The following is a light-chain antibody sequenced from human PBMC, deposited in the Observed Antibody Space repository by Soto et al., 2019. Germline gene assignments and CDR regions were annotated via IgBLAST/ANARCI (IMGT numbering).Light chain of an antibody. V-gene: IGLV2-8*01. CDR3: KSYAGSNTYV. J-gene: IGLJ1*01. CDR2: EVV. CDR1: KKDIGVYDF. Sequence: QSVLTQPPSASGSPGQSVTISCTGTKKDIGVYDFVSWYQHHPGKAPRLIIYEVVQRPSGVPDRFSGSKSGNTASLTVSGLQAADEADYFCKSYAGSNTYVFGSGTKLTVL.